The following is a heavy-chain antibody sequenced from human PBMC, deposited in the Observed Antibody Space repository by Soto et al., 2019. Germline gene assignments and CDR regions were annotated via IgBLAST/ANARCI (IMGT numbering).Heavy chain of an antibody. D-gene: IGHD6-19*01. CDR3: ARAIYSSGWKSYYGMDV. CDR2: INPSGGST. Sequence: ASVKVSCKAPGYTFTSYYMHWVRQAPGQGLEWMGIINPSGGSTSYAQKLQGRVTMTRDTSTSTVYMELSSLRSEDTAVYYCARAIYSSGWKSYYGMDVWGQGTTVTVSS. CDR1: GYTFTSYY. V-gene: IGHV1-46*01. J-gene: IGHJ6*02.